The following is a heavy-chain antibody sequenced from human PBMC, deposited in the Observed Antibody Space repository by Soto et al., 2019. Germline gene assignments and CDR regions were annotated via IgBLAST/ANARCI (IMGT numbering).Heavy chain of an antibody. CDR3: ARQPTTVTTSGYYYYYMDV. V-gene: IGHV4-59*08. D-gene: IGHD4-4*01. CDR1: GGSISSYY. J-gene: IGHJ6*03. Sequence: SETLSLTCTVSGGSISSYYWSWIRQPPGKGLEWIGYIYYSGSTNYNPSLKSRVTISVDTSKNQFSLKLSSVTAADTAVYYCARQPTTVTTSGYYYYYMDVWGKGTTVTVSS. CDR2: IYYSGST.